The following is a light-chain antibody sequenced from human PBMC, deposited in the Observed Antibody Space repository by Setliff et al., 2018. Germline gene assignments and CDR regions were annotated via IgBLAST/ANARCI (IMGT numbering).Light chain of an antibody. J-gene: IGKJ5*01. CDR2: DAS. Sequence: EIVLTQSPGTLSLSPGESATLSCRASQSVESNFLAWHQHRPGLAPRLLIYDASSRATGIPDRFIGSGSGTDFTLTITRLESEDFAVYYCQHYAGSPLTFGGGTRLEIK. CDR1: QSVESNF. CDR3: QHYAGSPLT. V-gene: IGKV3D-20*01.